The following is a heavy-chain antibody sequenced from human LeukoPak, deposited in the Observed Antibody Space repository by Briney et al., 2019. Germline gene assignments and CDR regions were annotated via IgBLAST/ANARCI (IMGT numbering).Heavy chain of an antibody. Sequence: GGSLRLSCAASGFTFSTYSMNWVRQAPGKGLEWISYISTGGSTIYYADSVKGRFTISRDNAKNSLYLQMNSLRAEDTAVYYCARGATYLDSWGQGNLVTVSS. CDR1: GFTFSTYS. V-gene: IGHV3-48*04. D-gene: IGHD1-26*01. CDR2: ISTGGSTI. J-gene: IGHJ4*02. CDR3: ARGATYLDS.